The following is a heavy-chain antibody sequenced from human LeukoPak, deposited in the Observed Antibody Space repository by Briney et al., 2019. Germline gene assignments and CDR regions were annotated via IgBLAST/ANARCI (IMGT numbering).Heavy chain of an antibody. CDR2: IFPGDSDT. Sequence: GESLKISCKASGNSITTYWIGWVRQQPGKGLEWMGLIFPGDSDTKYSPSFQGQVTISADKSISTAYLQWSSLKASDTAMYYCARLPAIVMVFDVYFDYWGQGTLVTVSS. CDR3: ARLPAIVMVFDVYFDY. V-gene: IGHV5-51*01. J-gene: IGHJ4*02. D-gene: IGHD3-22*01. CDR1: GNSITTYW.